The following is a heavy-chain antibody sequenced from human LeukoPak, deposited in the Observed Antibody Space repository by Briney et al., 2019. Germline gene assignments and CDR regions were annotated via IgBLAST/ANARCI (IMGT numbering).Heavy chain of an antibody. CDR2: ISSSISYI. CDR3: ARFLSGNAFDI. D-gene: IGHD6-13*01. V-gene: IGHV3-21*01. J-gene: IGHJ3*02. Sequence: GGSLRLSCAASGFTFSSYSMNWVRQAPGKGLEWVSSISSSISYIYYADSGKGRFTISRDNAKKSLYLQMNILRAEDTAVYYCARFLSGNAFDIWGQGTMVTVSS. CDR1: GFTFSSYS.